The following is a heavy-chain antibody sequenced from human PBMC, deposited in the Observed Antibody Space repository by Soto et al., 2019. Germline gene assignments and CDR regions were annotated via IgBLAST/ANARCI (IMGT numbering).Heavy chain of an antibody. CDR3: ARVQTYYDFWSGYFDY. Sequence: ASVKVSCKAPGYTFTSYGTSWVRQAPGQGLEWMGWISAYNGNTNYAQKLQGRVTMTTDTSTSTAYMELRSLRSDDTAVYYCARVQTYYDFWSGYFDYWGQGTLVTVSS. CDR1: GYTFTSYG. D-gene: IGHD3-3*01. CDR2: ISAYNGNT. J-gene: IGHJ4*02. V-gene: IGHV1-18*01.